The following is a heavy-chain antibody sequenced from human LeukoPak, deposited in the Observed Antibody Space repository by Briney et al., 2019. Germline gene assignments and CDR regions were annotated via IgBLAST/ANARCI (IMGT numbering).Heavy chain of an antibody. CDR1: GFTFSTYS. D-gene: IGHD3-10*01. J-gene: IGHJ4*02. Sequence: PGGSLRLSCAASGFTFSTYSMNWVRQAPGKGLEWVANIKADGSEKYYVDSVKGRFTISRDNAKNSVHLQMNSLRAEDTAVYYCARESSVVRGVVTDFDYWGQGTQVTVSS. CDR2: IKADGSEK. V-gene: IGHV3-7*01. CDR3: ARESSVVRGVVTDFDY.